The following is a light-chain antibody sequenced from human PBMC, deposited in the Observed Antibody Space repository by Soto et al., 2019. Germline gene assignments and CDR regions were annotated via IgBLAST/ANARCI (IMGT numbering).Light chain of an antibody. CDR1: ISNLGSNF. V-gene: IGLV1-47*01. Sequence: QSVLTQPPSASGTPGQRVTISCSGSISNLGSNFVFWYQQLPGAAPKLLISRNDQRPSGVPDRFSGSKSGTSASLALSGLRSDDEADYHCAAWDDSLSGVVFGGGTKLTVL. J-gene: IGLJ3*02. CDR2: RND. CDR3: AAWDDSLSGVV.